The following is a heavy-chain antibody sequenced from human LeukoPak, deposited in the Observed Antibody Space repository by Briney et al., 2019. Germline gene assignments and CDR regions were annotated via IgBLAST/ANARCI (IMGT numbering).Heavy chain of an antibody. D-gene: IGHD1-26*01. CDR2: IITIFGIA. Sequence: SAYLSCTASGGTFRSYAISCVRQAPGQGLEWMGRIITIFGIANYAQKFQGRVTITADKSTSTAYMELSSLRSEDTAVYYCARDPSGSYTNLVAFDIWGQGTMVTVSS. CDR1: GGTFRSYA. J-gene: IGHJ3*02. CDR3: ARDPSGSYTNLVAFDI. V-gene: IGHV1-69*04.